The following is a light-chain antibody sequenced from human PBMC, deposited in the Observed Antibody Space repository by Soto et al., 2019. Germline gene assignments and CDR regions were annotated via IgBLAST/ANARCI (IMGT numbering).Light chain of an antibody. V-gene: IGLV2-8*01. CDR1: SSDVGGYNY. Sequence: ALTQPPSASGSPGQSVTISCTGTSSDVGGYNYVSWYQQHPGKAPKLMIYEVSKRPSGVPDRFSGSKSGNTASLTVSGLQAEDEADYYCSSYAGSIYVFGTGTKVTVL. CDR2: EVS. CDR3: SSYAGSIYV. J-gene: IGLJ1*01.